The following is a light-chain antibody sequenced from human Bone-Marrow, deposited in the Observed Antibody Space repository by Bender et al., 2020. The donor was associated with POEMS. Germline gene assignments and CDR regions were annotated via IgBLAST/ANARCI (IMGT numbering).Light chain of an antibody. V-gene: IGLV2-23*01. CDR1: TTDVGSYNI. J-gene: IGLJ3*02. Sequence: QSALTQPASVSGSPGQSITISCAGTTTDVGSYNIVSWYQQHPGKAPKLIIYEGGKRPSGVSNRFSGSKSGDTASLTISGLQAEDEAHYYCCSYVGGVVFGGWTKVTVL. CDR2: EGG. CDR3: CSYVGGVV.